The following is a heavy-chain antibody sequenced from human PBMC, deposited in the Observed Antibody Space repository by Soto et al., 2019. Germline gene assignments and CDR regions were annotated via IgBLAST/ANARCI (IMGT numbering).Heavy chain of an antibody. J-gene: IGHJ5*02. V-gene: IGHV4-30-4*01. CDR2: IYYSGST. CDR3: ASSPPDYGSGSYRGRNWFDP. Sequence: TLSLTCTVSGGSISSGDYYWSWIRQPPGKGLEWIGYIYYSGSTYYNPSLKSRVTISVDTSKNQFPLKLSSVTAADTAVYYCASSPPDYGSGSYRGRNWFDPWGQGTLVTVSS. D-gene: IGHD3-10*01. CDR1: GGSISSGDYY.